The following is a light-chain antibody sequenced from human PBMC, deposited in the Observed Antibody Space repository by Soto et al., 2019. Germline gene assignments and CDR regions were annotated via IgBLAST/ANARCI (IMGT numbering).Light chain of an antibody. V-gene: IGKV3-20*01. CDR2: GAS. CDR3: QQFSSYPLT. Sequence: EFVLTQAPGTLSLSPGERATLYCRASQTVRNNYLAWYQQKPGQAPRLLIYGASSRATGIPDRFSGGGSGTDFTLTISRLEPEDFAVYYCQQFSSYPLTFGGGTKVDIK. CDR1: QTVRNNY. J-gene: IGKJ4*01.